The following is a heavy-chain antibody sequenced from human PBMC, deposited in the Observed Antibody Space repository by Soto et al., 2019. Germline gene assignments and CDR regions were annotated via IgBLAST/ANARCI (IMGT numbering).Heavy chain of an antibody. D-gene: IGHD3-22*01. CDR1: GFTFSSYG. CDR2: ISSSSSTI. Sequence: GGSLRLSCAASGFTFSSYGMHWVRQAPGKGLEWVSYISSSSSTIYYADSVKGRFTISRDNAKNSLYLQMNSLGAEDTAVYYCARDGVDSSGPPIDYWGQGTLVTVSS. J-gene: IGHJ4*02. CDR3: ARDGVDSSGPPIDY. V-gene: IGHV3-48*01.